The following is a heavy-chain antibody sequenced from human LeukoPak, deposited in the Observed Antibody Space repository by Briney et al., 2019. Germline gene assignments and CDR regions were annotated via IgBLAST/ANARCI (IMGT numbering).Heavy chain of an antibody. CDR2: ISAYSGNT. CDR1: GYTFTSYG. Sequence: ASVKVSCKASGYTFTSYGISWVRQAPGQGLEWMGWISAYSGNTNYAQKLQGRVTMTTDTSTSTAYTELRSLRSDDTAVYYCARAGFYYGSGRRAFDIWGQGTMVTVSS. V-gene: IGHV1-18*01. J-gene: IGHJ3*02. CDR3: ARAGFYYGSGRRAFDI. D-gene: IGHD3-10*01.